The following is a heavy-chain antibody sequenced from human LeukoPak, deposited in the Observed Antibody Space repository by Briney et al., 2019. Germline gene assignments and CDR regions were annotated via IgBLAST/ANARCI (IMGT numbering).Heavy chain of an antibody. CDR1: GYTFTSYG. J-gene: IGHJ3*02. Sequence: ASVKVSCKASGYTFTSYGISWVRQAPGQGLEWMGWISAYNGNTNYAQKLQGRVTMTTDTSTSTAYMELRSLRSDDTAVYYCAREATSHEQLGSHDIWGQGTMVTVSS. V-gene: IGHV1-18*01. D-gene: IGHD6-13*01. CDR2: ISAYNGNT. CDR3: AREATSHEQLGSHDI.